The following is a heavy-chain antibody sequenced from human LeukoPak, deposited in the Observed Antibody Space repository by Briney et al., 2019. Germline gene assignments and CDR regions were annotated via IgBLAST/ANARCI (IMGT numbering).Heavy chain of an antibody. Sequence: SQTLSLTCTVSGASISSGGYYWSWIRQPPGKGLEGIGYIYHSGSTYYNPSLKSRVTISVDRSKNQFSLKLSSVTAADTAVYYCARELRDGIAARYYFDYWGQGTLVTVSS. CDR2: IYHSGST. V-gene: IGHV4-30-2*01. CDR1: GASISSGGYY. J-gene: IGHJ4*02. CDR3: ARELRDGIAARYYFDY. D-gene: IGHD6-6*01.